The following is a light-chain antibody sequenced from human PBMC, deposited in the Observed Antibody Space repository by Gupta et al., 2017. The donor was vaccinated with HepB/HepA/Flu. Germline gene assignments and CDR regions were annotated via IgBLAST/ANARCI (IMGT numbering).Light chain of an antibody. CDR1: QSVGNY. Sequence: EIVLTQSPATLSLSPGERATLSCWTSQSVGNYLAWYQQKPGQAPRLHIYDASYRATGIPARFSGSGSGTYFTLTINTLEPEDFGVYYCQYRNPWVFGPGTKVDIK. J-gene: IGKJ3*01. V-gene: IGKV3-11*01. CDR2: DAS. CDR3: QYRNPWV.